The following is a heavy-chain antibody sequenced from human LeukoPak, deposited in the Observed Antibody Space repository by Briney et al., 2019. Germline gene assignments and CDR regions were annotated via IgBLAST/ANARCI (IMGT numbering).Heavy chain of an antibody. CDR3: AAAHSSGYYYNWFDP. Sequence: PSETLSLTCTVSGGSISSSSYYWGWIRQPPGKGLEWIGSIYYSGSTYYNPSLKSRVTISVDTSKNQFSLKLSSVTAADTAVYYCAAAHSSGYYYNWFDPWGQGTLVTVSS. CDR1: GGSISSSSYY. D-gene: IGHD3-22*01. J-gene: IGHJ5*02. V-gene: IGHV4-39*07. CDR2: IYYSGST.